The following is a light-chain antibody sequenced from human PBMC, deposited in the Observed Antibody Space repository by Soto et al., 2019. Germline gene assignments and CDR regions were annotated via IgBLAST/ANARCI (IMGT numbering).Light chain of an antibody. V-gene: IGKV1-5*03. CDR2: KAY. CDR1: QTISSW. CDR3: KHYNSYSEA. Sequence: DIQMTQTPSTLSGSVGDRVTITCRGSQTISSWLAWYQQKPGKAPKLLIYKAYTLKSGVQSRFSGSGSGTEFTLTIRSLQPDDFATYYCKHYNSYSEAFGQGTKVDI. J-gene: IGKJ1*01.